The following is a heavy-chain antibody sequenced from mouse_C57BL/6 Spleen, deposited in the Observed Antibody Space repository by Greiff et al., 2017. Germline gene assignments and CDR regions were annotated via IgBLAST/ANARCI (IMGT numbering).Heavy chain of an antibody. CDR1: GYTFTSYW. Sequence: VQLQQPGAELVMPGASVKLSCKASGYTFTSYWMHGVKQRPGQGLEWIGEIDPSDSYTNYNQKFKGKSTLTVDKSSSTAYMQLSSLTSEDSAVYYCARYGNYFDYWGQGTTLTVSS. CDR3: ARYGNYFDY. V-gene: IGHV1-69*01. J-gene: IGHJ2*01. D-gene: IGHD2-1*01. CDR2: IDPSDSYT.